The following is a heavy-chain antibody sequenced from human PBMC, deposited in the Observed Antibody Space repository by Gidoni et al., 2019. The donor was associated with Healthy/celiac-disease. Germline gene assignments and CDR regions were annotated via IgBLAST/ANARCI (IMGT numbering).Heavy chain of an antibody. CDR2: IYSGGST. Sequence: EVQLVESGGGLVQPGGSLRLSCAASGFTVSSNYMSWVRQAPGKGLEWVSVIYSGGSTYYADSVKGRFTISRDNSKNTLYLQMNSLRAEDTAVYYCARVWEKMGDAFDIWGQGTMVTVSS. CDR3: ARVWEKMGDAFDI. V-gene: IGHV3-66*01. CDR1: GFTVSSNY. D-gene: IGHD1-26*01. J-gene: IGHJ3*02.